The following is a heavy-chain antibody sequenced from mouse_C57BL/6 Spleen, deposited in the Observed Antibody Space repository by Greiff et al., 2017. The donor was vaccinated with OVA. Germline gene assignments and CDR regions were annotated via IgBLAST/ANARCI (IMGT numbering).Heavy chain of an antibody. CDR1: GYTFTGYW. D-gene: IGHD2-4*01. CDR3: ARGVYYDYDAYWYFDV. Sequence: VQLQQSGAELMKPGASVKLSCKATGYTFTGYWIEWVKQRPGHGLEWIGEILPGSGSTNYNEKFKGKATFTADTSSNTGYMQLSSLTTEDSAIYYGARGVYYDYDAYWYFDVWGTGTTVTVSS. J-gene: IGHJ1*03. CDR2: ILPGSGST. V-gene: IGHV1-9*01.